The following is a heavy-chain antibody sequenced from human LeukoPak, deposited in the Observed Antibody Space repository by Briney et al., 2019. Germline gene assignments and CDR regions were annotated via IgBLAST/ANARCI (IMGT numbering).Heavy chain of an antibody. Sequence: ASVKVSCRASGYTFTSYAMHWVRQAPGQRLEWMGWINAGNGNTKYSQEFQGRVTITRDTSASTAYMELSSLRSEDMAVYYCARGPYCSGGSCYGRGNSAATGFDYWGQGTLVTVSS. J-gene: IGHJ4*02. D-gene: IGHD2-15*01. V-gene: IGHV1-3*03. CDR2: INAGNGNT. CDR3: ARGPYCSGGSCYGRGNSAATGFDY. CDR1: GYTFTSYA.